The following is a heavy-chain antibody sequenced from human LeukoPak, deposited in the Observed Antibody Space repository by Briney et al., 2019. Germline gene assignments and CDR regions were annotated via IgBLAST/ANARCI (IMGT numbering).Heavy chain of an antibody. CDR2: IYTSGST. J-gene: IGHJ6*03. CDR3: ASSSSWLGYYYYYMDV. D-gene: IGHD6-13*01. Sequence: KTSQTLSLTCTVSGGSISSGSYYWSWIRQPAGKGLEWIGRIYTSGSTNYNPSLKSRVTISVDTSKNQFSLKLSSVTAADTAVYYCASSSSWLGYYYYYMDVWGKGTTVTVSS. CDR1: GGSISSGSYY. V-gene: IGHV4-61*02.